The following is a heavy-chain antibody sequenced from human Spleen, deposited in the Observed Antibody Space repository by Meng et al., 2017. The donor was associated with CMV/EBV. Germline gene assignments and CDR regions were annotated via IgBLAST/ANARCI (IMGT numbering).Heavy chain of an antibody. CDR3: AASSGYRLRFGH. V-gene: IGHV4-34*08. Sequence: LTCAVYCGTFSGYSWSWIRQPPRKGLEWIGEINHSGSTNYNPSLKSRATISGDTSTSQCSLKLSSVTAADTAVYYCAASSGYRLRFGHGGQGTLVTVSS. CDR2: INHSGST. J-gene: IGHJ4*02. D-gene: IGHD3-22*01. CDR1: CGTFSGYS.